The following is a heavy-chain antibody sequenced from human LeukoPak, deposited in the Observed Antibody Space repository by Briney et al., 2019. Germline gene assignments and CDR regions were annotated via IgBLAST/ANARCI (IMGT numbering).Heavy chain of an antibody. V-gene: IGHV4-39*01. CDR1: GGSISSSDHL. CDR2: IYYSGTT. J-gene: IGHJ4*02. D-gene: IGHD2-21*02. CDR3: ARHSDRTAYTAKGFGY. Sequence: PSETLSLTCSVSGGSISSSDHLWGWIRQPPGKGLEWIGSIYYSGTTYYNPSLKSRVTISVDMSKSQFSLKLSSVTAADTAVYYCARHSDRTAYTAKGFGYWGQGTLVTVSS.